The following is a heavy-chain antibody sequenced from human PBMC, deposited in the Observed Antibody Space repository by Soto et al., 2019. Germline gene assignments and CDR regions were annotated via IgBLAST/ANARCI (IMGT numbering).Heavy chain of an antibody. J-gene: IGHJ4*02. V-gene: IGHV1-69*12. Sequence: QVQLVQSGAEVKKPGSSVKVSCKASGGTFSSYAISWVRQAPGQGLEWMGGIIPIFGTANYAQKFQGRVTITADESXSXXYMELSSLRSEDTAVYYCAREFSTMVRGVSTLSDYWGQGTLVTVSS. CDR3: AREFSTMVRGVSTLSDY. CDR2: IIPIFGTA. CDR1: GGTFSSYA. D-gene: IGHD3-10*01.